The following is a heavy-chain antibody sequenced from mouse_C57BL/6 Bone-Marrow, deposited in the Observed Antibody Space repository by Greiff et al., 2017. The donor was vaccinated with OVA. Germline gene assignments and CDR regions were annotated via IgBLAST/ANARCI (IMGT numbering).Heavy chain of an antibody. V-gene: IGHV7-1*01. J-gene: IGHJ1*03. CDR3: ARDDYYWYFEV. Sequence: EVMLVESGGGLVQSGRSLRLSCATSGFTFSDFYMEWVRQAPGKGLEWIAASRNKANDYTTEYSASVKGRFIVSRDTSQSILYLQMNALRAEDTAIYYCARDDYYWYFEVWGTGTTVTVSS. CDR2: SRNKANDYTT. CDR1: GFTFSDFY.